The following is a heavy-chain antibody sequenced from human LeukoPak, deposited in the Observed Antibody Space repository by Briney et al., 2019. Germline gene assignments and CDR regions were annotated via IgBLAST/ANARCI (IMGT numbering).Heavy chain of an antibody. Sequence: QSGGSLRLSCAASGFTFSSYAMHWVRQAPGKGLEWVAVISYDGSNKYYADFVKGRFTISRDNSKNTLYLQMNSLRAEDTAVYYCARQDYYDSSGPYYFDYWGQGTLVTVSS. V-gene: IGHV3-30-3*01. CDR1: GFTFSSYA. J-gene: IGHJ4*02. CDR2: ISYDGSNK. CDR3: ARQDYYDSSGPYYFDY. D-gene: IGHD3-22*01.